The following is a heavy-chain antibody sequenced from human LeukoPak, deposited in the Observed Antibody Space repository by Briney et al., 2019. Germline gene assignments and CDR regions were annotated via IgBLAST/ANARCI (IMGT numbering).Heavy chain of an antibody. CDR1: GFTFSNYG. Sequence: GGSLRLSCTASGFTFSNYGMSWVRQAPGMGLEWVSTISGSGDNTYYADSVKGRFTISRDNSKNTLYLQMNSLRAEDTAIYYCAKDASEWIQLWSLWGQGTLVTVSS. CDR3: AKDASEWIQLWSL. J-gene: IGHJ4*02. V-gene: IGHV3-23*01. CDR2: ISGSGDNT. D-gene: IGHD5-18*01.